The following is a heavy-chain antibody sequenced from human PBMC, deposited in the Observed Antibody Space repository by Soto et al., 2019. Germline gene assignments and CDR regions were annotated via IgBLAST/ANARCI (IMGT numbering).Heavy chain of an antibody. J-gene: IGHJ6*02. CDR3: AREARYYYDSSGYSQRYYYYGMDV. V-gene: IGHV1-3*01. D-gene: IGHD3-22*01. CDR2: INAGNGNT. CDR1: GYTFTSYA. Sequence: AASVKVSCKASGYTFTSYAMHWVRQAPGQRLEWMGWINAGNGNTKYSQKFQGRVTITRDTSASTAYMELSSLRSEDTAVYYCAREARYYYDSSGYSQRYYYYGMDVWGQGTTVTVSS.